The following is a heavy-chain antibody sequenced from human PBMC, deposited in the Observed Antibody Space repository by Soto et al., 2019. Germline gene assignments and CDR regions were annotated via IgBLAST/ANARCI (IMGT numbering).Heavy chain of an antibody. CDR2: INPNSGGT. D-gene: IGHD3-3*01. CDR3: ARGPDFWSGYYAPLDY. Sequence: GASVKVSCKASGYTFTGYYMHWVRQAPGQGLEWTGWINPNSGGTNYAQKFQGRVTMTRDTSISTAYMELSRLRSDDTAVYYCARGPDFWSGYYAPLDYWGQGTLVTVSS. J-gene: IGHJ4*02. CDR1: GYTFTGYY. V-gene: IGHV1-2*02.